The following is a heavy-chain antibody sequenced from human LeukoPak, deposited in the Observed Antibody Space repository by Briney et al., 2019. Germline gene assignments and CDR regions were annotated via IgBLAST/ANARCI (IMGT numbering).Heavy chain of an antibody. Sequence: SDTLSLTCTVTGTSIGGNYWSWIRQPPGKGLEWIGYMYDSGSTNYNPSLKSRVTISADTSKNQFSLKLSSVTAADTAVYYCARAAMVTSLFFDYWGQGTLATVSS. CDR2: MYDSGST. J-gene: IGHJ4*02. D-gene: IGHD5-18*01. CDR3: ARAAMVTSLFFDY. CDR1: GTSIGGNY. V-gene: IGHV4-59*08.